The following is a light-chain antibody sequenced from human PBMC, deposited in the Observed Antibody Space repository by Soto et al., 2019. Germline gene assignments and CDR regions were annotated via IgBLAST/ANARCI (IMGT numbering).Light chain of an antibody. J-gene: IGKJ1*01. CDR2: GAS. CDR3: QQYNSWLWT. Sequence: EIVFTQSPCTLSLSPEERATLSCSASQSVSNNYLAWYQQKPGKAPRLLIYGASNRATGIPDRFSGSGSGTEFTLIISSLQSEDSAVYYCQQYNSWLWTFGQGTKVDIK. CDR1: QSVSNNY. V-gene: IGKV3-20*01.